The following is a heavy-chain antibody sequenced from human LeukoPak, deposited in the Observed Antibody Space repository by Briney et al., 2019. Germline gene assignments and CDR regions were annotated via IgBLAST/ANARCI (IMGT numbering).Heavy chain of an antibody. CDR2: IIPILGIA. D-gene: IGHD3-22*01. CDR3: ARSAALIKDPYYFDY. V-gene: IGHV1-69*04. Sequence: VASVTVSCKASGGTFSSYAISWVRQAPGQGLEWMGRIIPILGIANYAQKFQGRVTITADKSTSTAYMEMSSLRSDDTAVYYCARSAALIKDPYYFDYWGQGTLVTVSS. CDR1: GGTFSSYA. J-gene: IGHJ4*02.